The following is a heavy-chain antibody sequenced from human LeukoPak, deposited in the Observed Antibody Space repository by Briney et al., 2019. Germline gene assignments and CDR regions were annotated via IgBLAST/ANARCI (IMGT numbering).Heavy chain of an antibody. J-gene: IGHJ4*02. CDR3: ARDLGCDSRGYFHYFDY. Sequence: GGSLRLSCAASGFAFSSYNMNWVRQAPGKGLEWVSSISSSSYIYYADSVKGRFTISRDNARNLLYLQMNSLRVEDTAVYYCARDLGCDSRGYFHYFDYWGQGSLVTVSS. CDR1: GFAFSSYN. CDR2: ISSSSYI. D-gene: IGHD3-22*01. V-gene: IGHV3-21*01.